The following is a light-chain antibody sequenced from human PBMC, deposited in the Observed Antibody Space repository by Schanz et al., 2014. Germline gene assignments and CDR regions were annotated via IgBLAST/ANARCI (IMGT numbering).Light chain of an antibody. V-gene: IGLV2-23*01. CDR1: SSDVGRYNL. CDR3: CSYAGNNNLI. Sequence: QSVLIQPASVSGSPGQSITISCTGTSSDVGRYNLVSWYQQYPGKAPKLVIYEGTKRPSGVSNRFSGSKSGNTASLTISGLQAEDEADYYCCSYAGNNNLIFGGGTKLTVL. J-gene: IGLJ2*01. CDR2: EGT.